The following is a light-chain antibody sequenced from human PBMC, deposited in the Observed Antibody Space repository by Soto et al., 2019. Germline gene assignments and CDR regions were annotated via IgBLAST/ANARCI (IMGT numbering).Light chain of an antibody. CDR3: SSYTSSSTWV. Sequence: QSALTQPASVSGSPGQSITISCTGTSSDVGAYTYVSWFQQLPGKAPKLMIYEVSNRPSGVSNRFSGSKSGNTASLTISGLQAEDEADYYCSSYTSSSTWVFGGGTKVTVL. CDR2: EVS. V-gene: IGLV2-14*01. J-gene: IGLJ3*02. CDR1: SSDVGAYTY.